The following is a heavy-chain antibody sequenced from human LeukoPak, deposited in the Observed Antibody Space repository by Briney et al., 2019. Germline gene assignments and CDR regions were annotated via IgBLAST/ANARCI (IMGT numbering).Heavy chain of an antibody. V-gene: IGHV5-51*01. CDR3: ARIEGAYVWGSYRYSPFDY. CDR1: GYKFSSFW. D-gene: IGHD3-16*02. J-gene: IGHJ4*02. CDR2: IYPGDSDT. Sequence: GESLKISCKGSGYKFSSFWIGWVRQMPGKGLEWMGIIYPGDSDTRYSPSFQGQVTISADKSISTAYLQWSSLKASDTAMYYCARIEGAYVWGSYRYSPFDYWGQGTLVTVSS.